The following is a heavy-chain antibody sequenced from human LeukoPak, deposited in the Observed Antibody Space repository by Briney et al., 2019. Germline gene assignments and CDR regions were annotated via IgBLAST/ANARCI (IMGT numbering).Heavy chain of an antibody. CDR2: INHSGST. CDR3: ARGGGSVYCGGDCSPVGMDV. V-gene: IGHV4-34*01. D-gene: IGHD2-21*02. Sequence: SETLSLTCAVYGGSFSGYYWSWIRQPPGKGLEWIGEINHSGSTNYNPSLKSRVTISVDTSKNQFSLKLSSVTAADTAVYYCARGGGSVYCGGDCSPVGMDVWGKGTTVTVSS. J-gene: IGHJ6*04. CDR1: GGSFSGYY.